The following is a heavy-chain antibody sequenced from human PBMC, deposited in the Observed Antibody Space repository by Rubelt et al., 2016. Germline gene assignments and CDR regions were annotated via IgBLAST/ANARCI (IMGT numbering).Heavy chain of an antibody. D-gene: IGHD3-16*01. J-gene: IGHJ4*02. Sequence: KRMEWVSVIYSGGSTYYADSVKGRFTISRDNSKNTLYLQMNSLRAEDTAVYYCARALLRLGDHWGQGTLVTVSS. CDR2: IYSGGST. CDR3: ARALLRLGDH. V-gene: IGHV3-53*01.